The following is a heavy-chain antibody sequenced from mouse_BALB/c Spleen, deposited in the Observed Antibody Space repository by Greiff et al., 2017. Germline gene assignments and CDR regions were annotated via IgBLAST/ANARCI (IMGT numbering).Heavy chain of an antibody. CDR2: ISSGSSTI. V-gene: IGHV5-17*02. J-gene: IGHJ4*01. CDR1: GFTFSSFG. CDR3: ARSPGAMDY. Sequence: EVQGVESGGGLVQPGGSRKLSCAASGFTFSSFGMHWVRQAPEKGLEWVAYISSGSSTIYYADTVKGRFTISRDNPKNTLFLQMTMLKSEDTAMYYCARSPGAMDYWGQGTSVTVSS.